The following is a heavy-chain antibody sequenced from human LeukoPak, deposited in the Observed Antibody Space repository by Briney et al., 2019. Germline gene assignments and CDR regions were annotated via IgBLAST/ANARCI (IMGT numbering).Heavy chain of an antibody. CDR1: GGSISSISYY. J-gene: IGHJ6*03. Sequence: PSETLSLTCTVSGGSISSISYYWGWIRQPPGKGLEWIGSMYYSGSTNYNPSLKSRVTMSVDTSKKQFSLKLSSVTAADTAVYYCARVRGSSGSYEYYHYMDVWGKGTTVTISS. D-gene: IGHD1-26*01. CDR3: ARVRGSSGSYEYYHYMDV. V-gene: IGHV4-39*07. CDR2: MYYSGST.